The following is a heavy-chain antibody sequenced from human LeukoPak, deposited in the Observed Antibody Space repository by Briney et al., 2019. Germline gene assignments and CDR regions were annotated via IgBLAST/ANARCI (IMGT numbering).Heavy chain of an antibody. Sequence: GRSLGLSCAASGFTFSSYAMHWVRQAPGKGLEWVAVISYDGSNKYYADSVKGRFTISRDNSKNTLYLQMNSLRVEETAVYKCVRWGVEAGMDYWGQGTPVTVPS. CDR3: VRWGVEAGMDY. V-gene: IGHV3-30*04. D-gene: IGHD6-19*01. J-gene: IGHJ4*02. CDR2: ISYDGSNK. CDR1: GFTFSSYA.